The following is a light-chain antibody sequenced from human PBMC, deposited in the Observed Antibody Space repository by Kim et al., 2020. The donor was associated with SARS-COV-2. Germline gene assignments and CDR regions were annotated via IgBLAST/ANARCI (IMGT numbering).Light chain of an antibody. CDR3: TSYSSSATLL. J-gene: IGLJ2*01. V-gene: IGLV2-14*03. CDR1: SSDVGVYKY. Sequence: GQSITISCTGTSSDVGVYKYVSWYQQHPGKAPKLIIYHVSDRPSGVSSRFSGSKSDNTASLTLSGLQPEDEADYYCTSYSSSATLLFGGGTQLTVL. CDR2: HVS.